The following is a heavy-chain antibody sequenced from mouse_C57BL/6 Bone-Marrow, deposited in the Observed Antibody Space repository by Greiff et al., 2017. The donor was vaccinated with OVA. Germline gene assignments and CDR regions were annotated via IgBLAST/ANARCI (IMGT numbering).Heavy chain of an antibody. CDR1: GFNIKDDY. CDR2: IDPENGDT. J-gene: IGHJ2*01. Sequence: EVQRVESGAELVRPGASVKLSCTASGFNIKDDYMHWVKQRPEQGLEWIGWIDPENGDTEYASKFLGKATITADTSSNTAYLQLSSLTSEDTAVYYCTRIYYWGQGTTLTVSS. V-gene: IGHV14-4*01. CDR3: TRIYY.